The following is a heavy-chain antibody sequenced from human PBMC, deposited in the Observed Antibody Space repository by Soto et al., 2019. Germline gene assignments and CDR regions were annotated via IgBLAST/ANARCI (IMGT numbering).Heavy chain of an antibody. CDR2: IYIGGTT. Sequence: EVQLVESGGGLVQPGGSLRLSCAASGFTVSSNYMSWVRQAPGKGLEWVSIIYIGGTTYYADSVKGRFTISRDNSKNTMYLQMNSLRAEDTAVYYCARDSEYGYTVFTGYPVGGDWGQGTLVTVSS. CDR1: GFTVSSNY. J-gene: IGHJ1*01. CDR3: ARDSEYGYTVFTGYPVGGD. D-gene: IGHD3-9*01. V-gene: IGHV3-66*01.